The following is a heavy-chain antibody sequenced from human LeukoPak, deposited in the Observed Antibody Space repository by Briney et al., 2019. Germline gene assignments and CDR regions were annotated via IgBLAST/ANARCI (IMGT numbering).Heavy chain of an antibody. CDR2: ISSSGSTI. V-gene: IGHV3-48*03. D-gene: IGHD6-13*01. J-gene: IGHJ4*02. Sequence: PGGSLRLSCAASGFTFSNYEMNWVRQAPGKGLEWVSYISSSGSTIYYADSVKGRFTISRDNAKNSLYLQMNSLRAEDTAVYYCASGYSSSSPDWGQGTLVTVSS. CDR3: ASGYSSSSPD. CDR1: GFTFSNYE.